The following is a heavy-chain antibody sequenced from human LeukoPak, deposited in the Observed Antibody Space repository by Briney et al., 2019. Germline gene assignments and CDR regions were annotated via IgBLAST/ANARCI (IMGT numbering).Heavy chain of an antibody. CDR2: IYVGNTT. D-gene: IGHD6-13*01. V-gene: IGHV3-53*01. Sequence: GGSLRLSCAASGFIVSNTYMSWVRQAPGKGREGVSVIYVGNTTYYADSVKGRFTISRDNSKNTLYLQINSLRAEDTAVYYCARVIRAGTSFDDWGQGTLVTVSS. J-gene: IGHJ4*02. CDR3: ARVIRAGTSFDD. CDR1: GFIVSNTY.